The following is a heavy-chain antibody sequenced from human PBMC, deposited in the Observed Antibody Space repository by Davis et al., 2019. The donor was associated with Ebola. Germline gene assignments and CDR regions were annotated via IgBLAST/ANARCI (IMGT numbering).Heavy chain of an antibody. Sequence: SETLSLTCAVYGGSFSGYYWSWIRQPPGKGLEWIGEINHSGSTNYTPSLKSRVTISVDTSKNQFSLKLRSVTAADTAVYYCARGLGKYGVHMDVWGQGTTVTVSS. J-gene: IGHJ6*02. CDR3: ARGLGKYGVHMDV. CDR2: INHSGST. V-gene: IGHV4-34*01. CDR1: GGSFSGYY. D-gene: IGHD4-17*01.